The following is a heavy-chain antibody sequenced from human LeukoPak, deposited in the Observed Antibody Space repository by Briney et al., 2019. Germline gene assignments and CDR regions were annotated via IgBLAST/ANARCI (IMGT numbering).Heavy chain of an antibody. CDR1: GFTVSSNY. J-gene: IGHJ6*02. V-gene: IGHV3-53*01. D-gene: IGHD4-17*01. CDR3: ARDDYGDGYYYYGMDV. CDR2: IYSGGST. Sequence: GGSLRLSRAASGFTVSSNYMSWVRQAPAKGLEWVSVIYSGGSTYYADSVKGRFTISRDNSKNTLYLQMNSLRAEDTAVYYCARDDYGDGYYYYGMDVWGQGTTVTVSS.